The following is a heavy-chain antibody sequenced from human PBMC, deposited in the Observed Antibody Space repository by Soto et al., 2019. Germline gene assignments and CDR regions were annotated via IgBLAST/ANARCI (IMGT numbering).Heavy chain of an antibody. CDR1: GGTFSSYT. J-gene: IGHJ4*02. Sequence: QVQLVQSGAEVKKPGSSVKVSCKASGGTFSSYTISWVRQAPGQGLEWMGRIIPILGIANYAQKFQGRVTIIADKSTSTAYMELSSLRSEDTAVYYCSRSPSQAAAYFDYWGQGTLVTVSS. D-gene: IGHD6-13*01. CDR3: SRSPSQAAAYFDY. V-gene: IGHV1-69*02. CDR2: IIPILGIA.